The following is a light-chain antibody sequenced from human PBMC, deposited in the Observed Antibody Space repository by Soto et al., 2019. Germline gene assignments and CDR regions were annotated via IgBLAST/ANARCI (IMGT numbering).Light chain of an antibody. CDR3: QQYNSYTLT. CDR1: QSINSW. V-gene: IGKV1-5*03. J-gene: IGKJ4*01. Sequence: DIQMTQSPSALSASVGDRVTITCRASQSINSWLAWYQKKSGKAPKLLIYKASSLESGVPSRFSGSGSGTEFTLIISRLQTDDFVTYYCQQYNSYTLTFGGGTKVDIK. CDR2: KAS.